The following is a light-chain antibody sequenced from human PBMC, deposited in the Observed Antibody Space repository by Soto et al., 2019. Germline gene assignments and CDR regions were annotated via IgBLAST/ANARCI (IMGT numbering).Light chain of an antibody. CDR2: DAS. CDR1: QSVSSD. CDR3: QQYNNWPPLT. J-gene: IGKJ4*01. Sequence: DIVVTQSPATLSVSPGERATLSCRASQSVSSDLAWYQQKPGQAPRLLIYDASTRATGIPARFSGSGSGTEFTLTISSLQSEDFAVYYCQQYNNWPPLTFGGGTKVEIK. V-gene: IGKV3-15*01.